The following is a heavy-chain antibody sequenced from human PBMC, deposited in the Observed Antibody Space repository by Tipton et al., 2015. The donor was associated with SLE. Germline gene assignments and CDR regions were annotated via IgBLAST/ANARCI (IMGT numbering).Heavy chain of an antibody. Sequence: LRLSCAASGFIFSDYSMIWLRQAPGKGLEWVGSIYYSGSTYYNPSLKSRVTMSVDTSNNHFFLKLSSVTAADTAVYFCARGFHYDYWSSHYNEKGPRTYYFDSWGQGSLVTVSS. D-gene: IGHD3-3*01. CDR3: ARGFHYDYWSSHYNEKGPRTYYFDS. J-gene: IGHJ4*02. CDR2: IYYSGST. CDR1: GFIFSDYS. V-gene: IGHV4-38-2*01.